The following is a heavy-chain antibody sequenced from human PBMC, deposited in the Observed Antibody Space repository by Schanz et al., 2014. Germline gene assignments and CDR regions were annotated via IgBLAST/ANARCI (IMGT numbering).Heavy chain of an antibody. CDR1: GFTFSDYY. CDR3: ASVIMVAGNHRDGRDV. V-gene: IGHV3-11*05. J-gene: IGHJ6*02. CDR2: ISNSGTYT. D-gene: IGHD6-19*01. Sequence: VQLVESGGGLVQPGGSLRLSCAASGFTFSDYYMTWMRQAPGKGLEWISYISNSGTYTKYADSVKGRFVISRDNARSSLYLQMSNLRDGDTAVYYCASVIMVAGNHRDGRDVWGQGTTVIVSS.